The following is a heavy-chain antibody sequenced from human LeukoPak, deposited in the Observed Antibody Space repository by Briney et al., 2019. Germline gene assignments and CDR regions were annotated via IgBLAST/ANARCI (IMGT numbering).Heavy chain of an antibody. CDR2: IIPIFGTA. Sequence: SVNVSCKASGGTFSSYAISWVRQAPGQGLEWMGGIIPIFGTANYAQKFQGRVTITADESTSTAYMELSSLRSEDTAVYYCARDKLQQQLVLDYWGQGTLVTVSS. CDR1: GGTFSSYA. V-gene: IGHV1-69*13. J-gene: IGHJ4*02. D-gene: IGHD6-13*01. CDR3: ARDKLQQQLVLDY.